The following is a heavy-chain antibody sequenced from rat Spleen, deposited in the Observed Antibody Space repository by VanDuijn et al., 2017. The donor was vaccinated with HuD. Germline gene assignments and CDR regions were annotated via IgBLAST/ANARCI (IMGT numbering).Heavy chain of an antibody. CDR1: GFTFSNYY. Sequence: EVQLVESGGGLVQPGRSLKLSCAASGFTFSNYYMAWVRQAPTKGLEWVASMNTGGGNTYYRDSVKGRFTISRDNAKNTQYLQMDSLRSEDTATYYCARTPGSHFDYWGQGVMVTVSS. D-gene: IGHD5-1*01. J-gene: IGHJ2*01. CDR2: MNTGGGNT. V-gene: IGHV5S23*01. CDR3: ARTPGSHFDY.